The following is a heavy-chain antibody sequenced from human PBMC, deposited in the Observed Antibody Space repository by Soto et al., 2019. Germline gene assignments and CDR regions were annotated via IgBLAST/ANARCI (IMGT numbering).Heavy chain of an antibody. Sequence: GASVKVSCKASGGTFSNYVINWVRQAPGQGLEWMGGIIPIFGTANYAQRSQGRVTITADESTNTAYMELSSLRSEDTAVYYCARGHRPSGSPGLDYYFYGMDVWGQGTTVTVS. V-gene: IGHV1-69*13. D-gene: IGHD3-10*01. J-gene: IGHJ6*02. CDR2: IIPIFGTA. CDR1: GGTFSNYV. CDR3: ARGHRPSGSPGLDYYFYGMDV.